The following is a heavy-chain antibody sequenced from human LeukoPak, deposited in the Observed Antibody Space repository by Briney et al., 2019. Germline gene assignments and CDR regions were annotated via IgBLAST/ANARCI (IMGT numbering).Heavy chain of an antibody. CDR3: ARARGVTEFDY. Sequence: GGSLRLSCAASGFTFSSYAMGWVRQAPGKGLVWVSRIYSDGSSTSYADSVKGRFTISGDNAKNTLYLQMNSLRAEDTAVYYCARARGVTEFDYWGQGTLVTVSS. V-gene: IGHV3-74*01. D-gene: IGHD2-21*02. CDR1: GFTFSSYA. J-gene: IGHJ4*02. CDR2: IYSDGSST.